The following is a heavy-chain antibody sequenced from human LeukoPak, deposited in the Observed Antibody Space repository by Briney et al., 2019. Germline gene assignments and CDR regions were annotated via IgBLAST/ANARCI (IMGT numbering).Heavy chain of an antibody. CDR2: ISWNNGSI. Sequence: GRSLRLSCAAPGFTFDDYAMHWVRQGPGKGLEWVSSISWNNGSIGYADSVKGRFTISRDNAKNSLYLQMSSLRAEDTALYYCARGWQGSFDYWGQGTLVTVSS. V-gene: IGHV3-9*01. CDR3: ARGWQGSFDY. J-gene: IGHJ4*02. D-gene: IGHD2-15*01. CDR1: GFTFDDYA.